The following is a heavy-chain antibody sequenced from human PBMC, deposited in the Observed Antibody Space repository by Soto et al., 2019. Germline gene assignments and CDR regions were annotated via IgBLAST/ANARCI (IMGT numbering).Heavy chain of an antibody. CDR3: ARSVSFRYQLLKRGMDV. CDR2: IIPILGTA. J-gene: IGHJ6*02. D-gene: IGHD2-2*01. CDR1: GGTFSSYA. V-gene: IGHV1-69*01. Sequence: QVQLVQSGAEVKKPGSSVKVSCKASGGTFSSYAISWVRQAPGQRLEWMGGIIPILGTANYAQKFQGRVTITADESTSTAYMELSSLRSEDTAVYYCARSVSFRYQLLKRGMDVWGQGTTVTVSS.